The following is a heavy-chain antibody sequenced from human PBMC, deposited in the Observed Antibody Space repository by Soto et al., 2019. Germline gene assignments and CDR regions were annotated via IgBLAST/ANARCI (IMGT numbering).Heavy chain of an antibody. Sequence: QLQLQESGPGLVKPSETLSLTCTVSGGSISSSSYYWGWIRQPPGKGLEWIGSIYYSGSTYYNPSHKXRXTXSXNTSKNQFSLKLSSVTAADTAVYYCARPGNYGSGSYLYYLDYWGQGTLVTVSS. CDR3: ARPGNYGSGSYLYYLDY. CDR2: IYYSGST. V-gene: IGHV4-39*01. CDR1: GGSISSSSYY. D-gene: IGHD3-10*01. J-gene: IGHJ4*02.